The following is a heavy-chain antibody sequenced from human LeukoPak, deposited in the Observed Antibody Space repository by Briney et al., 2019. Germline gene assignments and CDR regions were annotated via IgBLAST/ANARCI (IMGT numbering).Heavy chain of an antibody. V-gene: IGHV4-39*07. CDR2: IYYSGST. CDR3: ARGHRITIFGVVSPSAHPFDY. Sequence: PSETLSLTCTVSGGSISSSSYYWGWIRQPPGKGLEWIGSIYYSGSTNYNPSLKSRVTISVDTSKNQFSLKLSSVTAADTAVYYRARGHRITIFGVVSPSAHPFDYWGQGTLVTVSS. J-gene: IGHJ4*02. CDR1: GGSISSSSYY. D-gene: IGHD3-3*01.